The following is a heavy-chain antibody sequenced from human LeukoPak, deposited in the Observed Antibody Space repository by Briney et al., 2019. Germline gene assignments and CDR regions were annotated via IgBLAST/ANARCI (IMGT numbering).Heavy chain of an antibody. J-gene: IGHJ4*02. CDR1: GGSISSSSYY. V-gene: IGHV4-39*01. CDR2: IYYSGST. CDR3: ARINWNYDY. Sequence: PSETLSLTCTVSGGSISSSSYYWGWIRQPPGKGPEWIGSIYYSGSTYYNPSLKSRVTISVDTSKNQFSLKLSSVTAADTAVYYCARINWNYDYWGQGTLVTVSS. D-gene: IGHD1-7*01.